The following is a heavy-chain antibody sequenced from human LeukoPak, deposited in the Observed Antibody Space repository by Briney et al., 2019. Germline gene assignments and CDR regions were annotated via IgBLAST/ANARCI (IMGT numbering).Heavy chain of an antibody. CDR2: IKSKTDGGTT. Sequence: GSLRLSCAASGFTFSSYSMNWVRQAPGKGLEWVGRIKSKTDGGTTDYAAPVKGRFTISRDDSKNTLYLQMNSLKTEDTAVYYCTTATYNWNDARFDYWGQGTLVTVSS. CDR1: GFTFSSYS. CDR3: TTATYNWNDARFDY. J-gene: IGHJ4*02. V-gene: IGHV3-15*01. D-gene: IGHD1-1*01.